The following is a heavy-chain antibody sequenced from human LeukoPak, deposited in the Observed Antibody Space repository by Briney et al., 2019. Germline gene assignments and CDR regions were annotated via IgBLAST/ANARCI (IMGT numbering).Heavy chain of an antibody. V-gene: IGHV3-21*01. CDR3: ATTVTTEPNDY. CDR2: ISTSSSYI. J-gene: IGHJ4*02. CDR1: GFTFSIYS. D-gene: IGHD4-17*01. Sequence: GGSLRLSCAASGFTFSIYSMNWVRQAPGKGLEWVSSISTSSSYIYYADSVKGRFTISRDNAKNSLYLQMNSLRAEDTAVYYCATTVTTEPNDYWGQGTLVTVSS.